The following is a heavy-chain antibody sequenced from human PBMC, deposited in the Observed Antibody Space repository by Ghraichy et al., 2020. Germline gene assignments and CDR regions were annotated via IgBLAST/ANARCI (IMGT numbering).Heavy chain of an antibody. D-gene: IGHD3-22*01. Sequence: ETLSLTCAVYGGSFSGYYWSWIRQPPGKGLEWIGEINHSGSTNYNPSLKSRVTISVDTSKNQFSLKLSSVTAADTAVYYFARRRITMIVVAPNWFDPWGQGTLVTVSS. J-gene: IGHJ5*01. V-gene: IGHV4-34*01. CDR3: ARRRITMIVVAPNWFDP. CDR1: GGSFSGYY. CDR2: INHSGST.